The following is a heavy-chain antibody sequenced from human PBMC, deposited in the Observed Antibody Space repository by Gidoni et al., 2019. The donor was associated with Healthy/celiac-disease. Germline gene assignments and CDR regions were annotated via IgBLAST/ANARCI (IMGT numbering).Heavy chain of an antibody. CDR1: GFTFSSYS. CDR3: ARDSVPTVTPHAFDI. Sequence: EVQLVESGGGLVQPGGSLRLSCAASGFTFSSYSMNWVRQAPGKGLEWVSYISSSSSTIYYADSVKGRFTISRDNAKNSLYLQMNSLRDEDTAVYYCARDSVPTVTPHAFDIWGQGTKVTVSS. J-gene: IGHJ3*02. CDR2: ISSSSSTI. V-gene: IGHV3-48*02. D-gene: IGHD4-17*01.